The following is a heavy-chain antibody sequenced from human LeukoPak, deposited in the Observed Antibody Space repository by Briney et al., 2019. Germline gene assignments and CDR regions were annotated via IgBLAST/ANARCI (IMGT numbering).Heavy chain of an antibody. J-gene: IGHJ4*02. CDR2: IYYSGST. CDR1: GGSISSSSYY. D-gene: IGHD7-27*01. V-gene: IGHV4-39*02. Sequence: SETLSLTCTVSGGSISSSSYYWGWIRQPPGKGLEWIGSIYYSGSTYYNPSLKSRVTISVDTSKNHFALKLSSVTAADTAVYYCARVDWGSVDYWGQGTLVTVSS. CDR3: ARVDWGSVDY.